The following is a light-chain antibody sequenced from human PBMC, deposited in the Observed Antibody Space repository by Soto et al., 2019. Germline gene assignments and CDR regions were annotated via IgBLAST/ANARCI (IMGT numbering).Light chain of an antibody. CDR3: QQYNTFSLT. Sequence: DIQMTQFPSTLSASVGDRVTITCRATQRISSWLAWYQQKPGKAPKLLIYKASTLESGVPSRFSGSGFGTEFTLTISSLQPDDVATYYCQQYNTFSLTFGGGTKVEIK. V-gene: IGKV1-5*03. J-gene: IGKJ4*01. CDR2: KAS. CDR1: QRISSW.